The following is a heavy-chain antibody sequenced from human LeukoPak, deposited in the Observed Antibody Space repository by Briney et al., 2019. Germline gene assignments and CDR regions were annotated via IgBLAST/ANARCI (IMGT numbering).Heavy chain of an antibody. CDR2: ISYDGSNK. CDR1: GFTFSSYG. D-gene: IGHD3-22*01. Sequence: AGGSLRLSCAASGFTFSSYGMHWVRQAPGKGLEWVAVISYDGSNKYYADSVKGRFTISRDNSKNTLYLQMNSLRAEDTAVYYCAKLYYYDSSGYYGTFDYWGQGTLVTVSS. CDR3: AKLYYYDSSGYYGTFDY. J-gene: IGHJ4*02. V-gene: IGHV3-30*18.